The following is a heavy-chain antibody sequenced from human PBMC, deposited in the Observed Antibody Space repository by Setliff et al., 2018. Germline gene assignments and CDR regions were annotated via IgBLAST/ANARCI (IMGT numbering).Heavy chain of an antibody. J-gene: IGHJ4*02. D-gene: IGHD3-16*01. V-gene: IGHV3-7*01. Sequence: GGSLRLSCAASGFSISSYSMNWVRQAPGKGLEWVANIKQGGSEKYYVDSVKGRFTISRDNAKNSLYLQMNSLRDEDTAVYYCARDGGEYWGQGTLVTVSS. CDR2: IKQGGSEK. CDR3: ARDGGEY. CDR1: GFSISSYS.